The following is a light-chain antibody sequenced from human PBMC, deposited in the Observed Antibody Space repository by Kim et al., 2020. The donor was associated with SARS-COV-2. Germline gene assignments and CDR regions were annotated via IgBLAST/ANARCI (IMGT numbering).Light chain of an antibody. CDR1: QSISSW. CDR3: QQYNSYSEYT. Sequence: ASVGDRVTITCRASQSISSWLAWYQQKPGKAPKLLIYKASSLESGVPSRFSGSGSGTEFTLTISSLQPDDFATYYCQQYNSYSEYTFGQGTKLEI. CDR2: KAS. J-gene: IGKJ2*01. V-gene: IGKV1-5*03.